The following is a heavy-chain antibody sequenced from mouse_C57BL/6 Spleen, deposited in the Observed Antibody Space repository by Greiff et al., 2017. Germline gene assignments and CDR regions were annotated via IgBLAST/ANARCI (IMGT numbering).Heavy chain of an antibody. CDR3: ARRVYDGYTRGAMDY. V-gene: IGHV1-82*01. CDR1: GYAFSSSW. Sequence: QVQLKESGPELVKPGASVKISCKASGYAFSSSWMNWVKQRPGKGLEWIGRIYPGDGDTNYNGKFKGKATLTADKSSSTAYMQLSSLTSEDSAVYFCARRVYDGYTRGAMDYWGQRTSVHVSS. CDR2: IYPGDGDT. D-gene: IGHD2-3*01. J-gene: IGHJ4*01.